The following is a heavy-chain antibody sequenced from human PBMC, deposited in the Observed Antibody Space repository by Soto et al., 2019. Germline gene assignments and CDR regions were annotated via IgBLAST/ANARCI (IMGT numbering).Heavy chain of an antibody. J-gene: IGHJ4*02. Sequence: SQTLSLTCTVSGGSISSSSYYWGWIRQPPGKGLEWIGSIYYSGSTYYNPSLQGRITISVEKSKNQFSLNLSSMTAADTAVYYCARGRDYFGGGGYPYYYDYWGRGTLVTVSS. D-gene: IGHD2-21*01. CDR2: IYYSGST. V-gene: IGHV4-39*07. CDR1: GGSISSSSYY. CDR3: ARGRDYFGGGGYPYYYDY.